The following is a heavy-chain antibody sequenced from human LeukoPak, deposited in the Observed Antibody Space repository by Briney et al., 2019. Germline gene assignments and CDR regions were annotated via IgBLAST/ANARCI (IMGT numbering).Heavy chain of an antibody. Sequence: GASVRVSCEASGYRFIAYYMHWVRQAPGQGLEWMGWINPKNGGTTYAQQFRGRVSMTRDTSTGTVYMELSSLRSDDTAVYYCARDFSAGWFFDLWGQGALVIVSA. J-gene: IGHJ4*02. CDR1: GYRFIAYY. CDR3: ARDFSAGWFFDL. D-gene: IGHD6-19*01. CDR2: INPKNGGT. V-gene: IGHV1-2*02.